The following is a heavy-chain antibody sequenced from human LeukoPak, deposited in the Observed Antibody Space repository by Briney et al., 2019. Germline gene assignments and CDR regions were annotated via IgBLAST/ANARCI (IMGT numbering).Heavy chain of an antibody. CDR3: ARVRSGSYYFDY. J-gene: IGHJ4*02. CDR2: IYSSGIT. CDR1: GGSIGSYY. Sequence: SETLSLTSSVSGGSIGSYYWSWIRQPAGKGLEWIGRIYSSGITNYNPSLKSRVTMSVDTSKNQFSLKLNSVTAADTAFYYCARVRSGSYYFDYWGQGTLVTVSS. V-gene: IGHV4-4*07. D-gene: IGHD1-26*01.